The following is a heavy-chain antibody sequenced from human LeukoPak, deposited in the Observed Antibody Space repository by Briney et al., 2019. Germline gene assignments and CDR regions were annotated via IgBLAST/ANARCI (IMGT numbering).Heavy chain of an antibody. CDR2: IWYDGSNK. CDR3: AKVFPIVTEYYYYMDV. CDR1: GFTFSSYG. D-gene: IGHD3-16*02. J-gene: IGHJ6*03. Sequence: GRSLRLSCAASGFTFSSYGMHWVRQAPGKGLEWVAVIWYDGSNKYYADSVKGRFTISRDNSKNTLYLQMNNLRAEDTAVYYCAKVFPIVTEYYYYMDVWGKGTTVTVSS. V-gene: IGHV3-33*06.